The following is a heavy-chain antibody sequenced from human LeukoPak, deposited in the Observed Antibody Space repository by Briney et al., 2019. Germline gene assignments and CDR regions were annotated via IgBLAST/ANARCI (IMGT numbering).Heavy chain of an antibody. CDR1: GGSISSGSYY. Sequence: PSQTLSLTCTVSGGSISSGSYYGSWIRQPAGKGLEWLGRIYTSGSTNYNPSRKSRVTISVDTSKNQFSLKLSSVTAADTAVYYCARVVGARYNWFDPWGQGTLVTVSS. CDR2: IYTSGST. CDR3: ARVVGARYNWFDP. D-gene: IGHD1-26*01. J-gene: IGHJ5*02. V-gene: IGHV4-61*02.